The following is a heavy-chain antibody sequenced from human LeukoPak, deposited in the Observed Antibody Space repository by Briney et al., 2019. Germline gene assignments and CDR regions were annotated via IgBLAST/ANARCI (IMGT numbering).Heavy chain of an antibody. V-gene: IGHV4-59*01. Sequence: SETLSLTCTVSGGSISSYYWSWIRQPPGKGLEWIGYIYYSGSTNYNPSLKSRVTISVDTSKNQFSLKLSSMTAADTAVYYCARGIAVAGQHFDYWGQGTLVTVSS. CDR1: GGSISSYY. CDR2: IYYSGST. CDR3: ARGIAVAGQHFDY. D-gene: IGHD6-19*01. J-gene: IGHJ4*02.